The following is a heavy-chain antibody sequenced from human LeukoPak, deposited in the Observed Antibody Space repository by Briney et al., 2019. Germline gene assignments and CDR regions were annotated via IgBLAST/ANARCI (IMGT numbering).Heavy chain of an antibody. CDR3: ATLRVALLRYFDWFGP. Sequence: GGSLRLSCAASGFTFSSYSMNWVRQAPGKGLEWVSSINSNSRYKYYAESVKGRFTISRDNAKNSLYLQMNSLRAEDTAVYYCATLRVALLRYFDWFGPWGQGTPVTVSS. D-gene: IGHD3-9*01. V-gene: IGHV3-21*01. CDR2: INSNSRYK. CDR1: GFTFSSYS. J-gene: IGHJ5*02.